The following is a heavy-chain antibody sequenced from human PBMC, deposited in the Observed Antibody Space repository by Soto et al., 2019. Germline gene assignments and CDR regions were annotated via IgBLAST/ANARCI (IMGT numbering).Heavy chain of an antibody. Sequence: QAQLAESGGSVVQPGRSLRLSCAASGFSFSDYAMHWVRQVPGKVLEWVAVIWFDGSNVYYGDSGEGRFTVYRDNSKNTLYLQMNSLRADDPAVYYCARGRAVAVTSLFCDYWGQGTLVTVSS. CDR2: IWFDGSNV. CDR3: ARGRAVAVTSLFCDY. D-gene: IGHD6-19*01. CDR1: GFSFSDYA. J-gene: IGHJ4*02. V-gene: IGHV3-33*01.